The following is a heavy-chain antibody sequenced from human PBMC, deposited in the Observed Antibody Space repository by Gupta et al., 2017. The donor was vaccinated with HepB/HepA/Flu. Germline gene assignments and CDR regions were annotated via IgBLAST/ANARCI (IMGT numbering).Heavy chain of an antibody. CDR1: GFSLSNARMG. Sequence: QVTLTESCPMLVKPTETLTLTCTVSGFSLSNARMGVSWIRQPTGKALEWLAHIFSNDEKSYSTSLKSRLTISKDTSKSQVVLTMTNMDPVETATDYCALSELRDCDWPLNWFDPGGQGTLVTVSS. D-gene: IGHD3-9*01. CDR2: IFSNDEK. V-gene: IGHV2-26*01. CDR3: ALSELRDCDWPLNWFDP. J-gene: IGHJ5*02.